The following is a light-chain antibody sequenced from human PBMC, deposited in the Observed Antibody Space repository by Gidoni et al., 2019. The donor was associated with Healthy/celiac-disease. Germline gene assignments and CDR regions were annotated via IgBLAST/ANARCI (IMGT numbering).Light chain of an antibody. CDR1: QSCSSY. J-gene: IGKJ1*01. CDR3: KQRSKWPRT. V-gene: IGKV3-11*01. CDR2: DAS. Sequence: IVLPHSPATLSLSPGERATLSCSASQSCSSYLAWYQQNTGQATRLLIYDASNRATGIPARFSGSGSGTDFTLTISSREPEDFAGYYCKQRSKWPRTCGQGTKVEIK.